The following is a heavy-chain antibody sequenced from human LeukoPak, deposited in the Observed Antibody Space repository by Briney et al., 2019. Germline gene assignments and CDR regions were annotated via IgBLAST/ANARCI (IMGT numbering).Heavy chain of an antibody. J-gene: IGHJ5*02. CDR3: ARYASSSGSRWLEP. V-gene: IGHV3-7*01. Sequence: GRSLRLFCAASVFTLRIYWMSWVRQAPGKGLEEVAHLKRDGSDKYYVDSVKDRFTISRDNAKNSLYRQMKSLIAEYTAVYYCARYASSSGSRWLEPWGQGTLVTVSS. CDR2: LKRDGSDK. D-gene: IGHD6-19*01. CDR1: VFTLRIYW.